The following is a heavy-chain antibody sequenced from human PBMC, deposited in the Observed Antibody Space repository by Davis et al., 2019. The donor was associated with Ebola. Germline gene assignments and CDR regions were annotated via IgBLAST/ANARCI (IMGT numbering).Heavy chain of an antibody. Sequence: HTGGSLRLSCSASGFPFSTFQMHWVRQAPGKGLVWVSHINGDSSTTTYADSVKGRFTISRDNAKKTLYLQMNSLRAEDTAVYYCARVRSNYYYYPMDVWGQGTTVTVSS. J-gene: IGHJ6*02. CDR2: INGDSSTT. V-gene: IGHV3-74*01. CDR1: GFPFSTFQ. CDR3: ARVRSNYYYYPMDV.